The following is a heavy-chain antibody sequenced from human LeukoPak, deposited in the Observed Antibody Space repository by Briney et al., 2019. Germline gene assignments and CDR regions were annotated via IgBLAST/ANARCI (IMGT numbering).Heavy chain of an antibody. Sequence: GGSLRLSCAASGFTFSSYSMNWVRQAPGKGLEWVSSISSSSSYIYYADSVKGRFTISRDNAKDSLYLQMNSLRAEDTAVYYCARDGYGDYVAVGGDYWGQGTLVTVSS. CDR2: ISSSSSYI. CDR3: ARDGYGDYVAVGGDY. J-gene: IGHJ4*02. D-gene: IGHD4-17*01. CDR1: GFTFSSYS. V-gene: IGHV3-21*01.